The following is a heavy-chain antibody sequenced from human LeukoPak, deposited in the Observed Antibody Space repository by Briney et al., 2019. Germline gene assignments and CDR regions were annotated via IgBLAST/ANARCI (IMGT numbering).Heavy chain of an antibody. J-gene: IGHJ5*02. V-gene: IGHV1-8*01. Sequence: ASVKVSCKASGYTFTSYDINWVRQATGQGLEWMGWMNPNSGNTGYAQKFQGRVTMTRNTSISTAYMELSSLRSEDTAVYYCARVFSDGSGSYNWFDPWGQGTLVTVSS. D-gene: IGHD3-10*01. CDR1: GYTFTSYD. CDR2: MNPNSGNT. CDR3: ARVFSDGSGSYNWFDP.